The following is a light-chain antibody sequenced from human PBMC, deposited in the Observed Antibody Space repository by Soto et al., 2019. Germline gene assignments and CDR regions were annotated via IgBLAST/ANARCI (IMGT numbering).Light chain of an antibody. CDR2: DAS. CDR1: QDITNS. CDR3: QQYDNVSLT. Sequence: DIQMTQSPSSLSASVGDRVTFTCQASQDITNSLNWYQQKPGRAPKLLIYDASNLETGVPSRFSGGGSGTDFTFTISSLQAEDVATYYCQQYDNVSLTFGGGTKVDIK. V-gene: IGKV1-33*01. J-gene: IGKJ4*01.